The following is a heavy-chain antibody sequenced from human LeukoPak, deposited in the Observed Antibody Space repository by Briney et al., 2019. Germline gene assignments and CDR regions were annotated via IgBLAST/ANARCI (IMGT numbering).Heavy chain of an antibody. D-gene: IGHD5-18*01. Sequence: NPSETLSLTCAVYGGSFSGYYWSWIRQPPGKGLEWIGEINHSGSTNYNPSLKSRVTISVDTSKNQFSLKLSSVTAADTAVYYCARGKGTAMGTAFDIWGQGTMVTVSS. CDR1: GGSFSGYY. CDR3: ARGKGTAMGTAFDI. J-gene: IGHJ3*02. CDR2: INHSGST. V-gene: IGHV4-34*01.